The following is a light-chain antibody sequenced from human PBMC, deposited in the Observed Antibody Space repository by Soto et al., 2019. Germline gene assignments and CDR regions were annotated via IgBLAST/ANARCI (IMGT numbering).Light chain of an antibody. CDR1: SFNIGNNY. CDR3: GAWESRLNPCV. J-gene: IGLJ1*01. Sequence: QSALTQPPSASAAPGQKVIISCSGSSFNIGNNYVSWYQQLPGTAPKLLIYDNNKRPSGIPDRFSGSKSGTSATLAITGLQTADEADYCCGAWESRLNPCVFGTGTKV. V-gene: IGLV1-51*01. CDR2: DNN.